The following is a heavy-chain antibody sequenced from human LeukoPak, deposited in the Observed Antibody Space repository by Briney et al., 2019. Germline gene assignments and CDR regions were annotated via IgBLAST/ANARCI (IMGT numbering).Heavy chain of an antibody. V-gene: IGHV5-51*01. CDR3: ARSASGWGFDD. J-gene: IGHJ4*02. D-gene: IGHD6-19*01. CDR1: GYSFTTYW. Sequence: GESLKISCKGSGYSFTTYWIGWVRQMSGKGLEWMGIIYPGDSDTRYSPSFQGQVTISADKSICTAYLQWSSLKASDSAMYYCARSASGWGFDDWGQGTLVTVSS. CDR2: IYPGDSDT.